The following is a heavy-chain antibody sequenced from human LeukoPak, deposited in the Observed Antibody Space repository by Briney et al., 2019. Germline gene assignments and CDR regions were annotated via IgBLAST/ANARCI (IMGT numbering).Heavy chain of an antibody. CDR1: GFTFSSYA. CDR2: ISYDGSNK. CDR3: VRDGGVSGYDLLDY. J-gene: IGHJ4*02. D-gene: IGHD5-12*01. Sequence: GGSLSLSCAASGFTFSSYAMHWVRQAPGKGLEWVAVISYDGSNKYYADSVKGRFTISRDNAKNSLSLQMNSLRAEDTAVYYCVRDGGVSGYDLLDYWGQGTLVTVCS. V-gene: IGHV3-30*04.